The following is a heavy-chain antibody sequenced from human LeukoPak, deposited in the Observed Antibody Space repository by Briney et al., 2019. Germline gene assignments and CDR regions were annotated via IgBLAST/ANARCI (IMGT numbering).Heavy chain of an antibody. CDR2: IYYSGST. V-gene: IGHV4-61*01. CDR3: ARSCSGGSCYGL. D-gene: IGHD2-15*01. Sequence: SETLSLTCTVSGGSISSSSYYWSWIRQPPGTGLEWIGYIYYSGSTNYNPSLKSRVTISVDTSKNQFSLKLSSVTAADTAVYYCARSCSGGSCYGLWGQGTLVTVSS. J-gene: IGHJ4*02. CDR1: GGSISSSSYY.